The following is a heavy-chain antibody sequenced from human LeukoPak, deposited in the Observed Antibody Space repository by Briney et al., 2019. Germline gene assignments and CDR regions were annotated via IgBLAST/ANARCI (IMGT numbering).Heavy chain of an antibody. D-gene: IGHD6-19*01. CDR1: GGSIGSYY. CDR3: VRLSTGYYYFDY. CDR2: DHYTGST. Sequence: SETLSLTCTVSGGSIGSYYWSWIRQPPGKGLEWIGYDHYTGSTNYNPSLRSRVVISLHASKNQFSLKLSSVTAADTAVYYCVRLSTGYYYFDYWGQGTLVTVSS. J-gene: IGHJ4*02. V-gene: IGHV4-59*08.